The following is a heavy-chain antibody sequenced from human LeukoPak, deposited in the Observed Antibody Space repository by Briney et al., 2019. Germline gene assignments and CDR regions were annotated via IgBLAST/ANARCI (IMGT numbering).Heavy chain of an antibody. D-gene: IGHD3-3*01. V-gene: IGHV4-59*01. Sequence: PSETLSLTCTVSGGSISSYYWSWIRQPPGKGLEWIGYIYYSGSTKYKPSLKSRVTISVDTSKNQFSLKLSSVTAADTVVYYCARGRFLDAFDIWGQGTMVTVSS. CDR3: ARGRFLDAFDI. CDR2: IYYSGST. J-gene: IGHJ3*02. CDR1: GGSISSYY.